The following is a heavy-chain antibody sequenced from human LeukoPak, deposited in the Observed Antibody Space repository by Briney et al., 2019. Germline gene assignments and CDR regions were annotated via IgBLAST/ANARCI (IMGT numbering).Heavy chain of an antibody. D-gene: IGHD3-10*01. CDR1: ACTFSRYG. J-gene: IGHJ3*02. CDR3: ARGAYGSGTYHDFDI. Sequence: PGRSLRLSCAASACTFSRYGMHWVRQAPGKGLEWVAVIWYDGSNKYYVDSVKGRFTISRDNSKNTLYLQMNSLRAEDTAVYYCARGAYGSGTYHDFDIWGQGTMVTVSS. V-gene: IGHV3-33*01. CDR2: IWYDGSNK.